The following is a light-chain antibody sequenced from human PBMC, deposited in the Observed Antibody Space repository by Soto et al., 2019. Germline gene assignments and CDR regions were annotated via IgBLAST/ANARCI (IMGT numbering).Light chain of an antibody. CDR1: SSDVGGYNY. CDR2: DVS. Sequence: QSALTQPASVSGSPGQSITISCTGTSSDVGGYNYVSWYQQHPGKAPKLMIYDVSNRPSGVSNRFSGSKSGNTASLTISGLQAEDEADYYWSSNTSSIPFGGGTKVTVL. CDR3: SSNTSSIP. V-gene: IGLV2-14*01. J-gene: IGLJ2*01.